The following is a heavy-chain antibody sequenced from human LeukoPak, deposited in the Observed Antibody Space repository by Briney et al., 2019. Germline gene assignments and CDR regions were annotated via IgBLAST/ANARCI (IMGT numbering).Heavy chain of an antibody. V-gene: IGHV1-18*01. Sequence: ASVKVSCTASGYTFTSYGITWVRQAPGQGLEWMGWISAYNGNTNYAQELQGRATMTTDTSTSTAYMEVRSLRSDDTAVYYCARDLSVAGTVGFDPWGQGTLVIVSS. CDR1: GYTFTSYG. D-gene: IGHD6-19*01. CDR2: ISAYNGNT. CDR3: ARDLSVAGTVGFDP. J-gene: IGHJ5*02.